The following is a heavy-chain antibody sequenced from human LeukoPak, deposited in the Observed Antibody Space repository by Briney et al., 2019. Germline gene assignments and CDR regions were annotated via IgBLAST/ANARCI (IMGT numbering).Heavy chain of an antibody. CDR3: ARDGYNPGLGGDDAFDI. CDR1: GYTFTSYD. D-gene: IGHD5-24*01. CDR2: MNPNSGNT. Sequence: GASVKVSCKASGYTFTSYDINWVRQATGQGLEWMGWMNPNSGNTGYAQKFQGRVTMTRNTSISTAYMELSSLRSEDTAVYYCARDGYNPGLGGDDAFDIWGQGTMVTVSS. J-gene: IGHJ3*02. V-gene: IGHV1-8*01.